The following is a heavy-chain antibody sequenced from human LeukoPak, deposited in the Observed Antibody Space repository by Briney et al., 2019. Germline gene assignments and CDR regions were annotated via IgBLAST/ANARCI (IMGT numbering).Heavy chain of an antibody. CDR1: GYTFTGHF. V-gene: IGHV1-2*02. D-gene: IGHD1-1*01. CDR2: INPQSGGT. J-gene: IGHJ4*02. CDR3: ARGDIQPRLALDH. Sequence: AASVKVSCKASGYTFTGHFIHWVRQAPGQGLEWMGWINPQSGGTSYAQKFQGRVTMARDTSVRAAYMELSRLTSDDTAVYYCARGDIQPRLALDHWGQGTLVTVSS.